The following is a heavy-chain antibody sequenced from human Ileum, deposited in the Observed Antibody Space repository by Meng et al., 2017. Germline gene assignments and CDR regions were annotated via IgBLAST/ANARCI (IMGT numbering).Heavy chain of an antibody. D-gene: IGHD3-10*01. V-gene: IGHV4-4*02. J-gene: IGHJ4*02. Sequence: QVQLQESGPGMVKPSWTLSLTCAVSGGSISSSIWWSWVRQPPEKGLEWIGEIHHSGTTNYSPSLKSRLTISVDKSKNQFSLKLQSVTAADTAVYFCARGVVSGSHYNTYWGQGILVTFSS. CDR2: IHHSGTT. CDR3: ARGVVSGSHYNTY. CDR1: GGSISSSIW.